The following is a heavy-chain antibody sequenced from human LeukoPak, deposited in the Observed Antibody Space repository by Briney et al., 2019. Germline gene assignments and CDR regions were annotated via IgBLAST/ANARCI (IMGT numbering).Heavy chain of an antibody. CDR3: ANLDTSYYYYMDV. D-gene: IGHD5-18*01. CDR2: ISSSGGST. V-gene: IGHV3-23*01. CDR1: GFTFSSYA. J-gene: IGHJ6*03. Sequence: PGGSLRLSCAASGFTFSSYAMSWVRQAPGKGLEWVSAISSSGGSTYYADSVKGRFTISRDNSKNTLYLQMNSLRAEDTAVYYCANLDTSYYYYMDVWGKGTTVTVSS.